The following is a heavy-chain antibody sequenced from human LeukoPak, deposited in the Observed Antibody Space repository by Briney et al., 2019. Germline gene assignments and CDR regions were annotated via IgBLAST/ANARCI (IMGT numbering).Heavy chain of an antibody. CDR1: GYTFTGYY. CDR2: MNPNSGNT. Sequence: ASVKVSCKASGYTFTGYYMHWVRQATGQGLEWMGWMNPNSGNTGYAQKFQGRVTMTRNTSISTAYMELSSLRSEDTAVYYCARGYSGYEEWGQGTLVTVSS. D-gene: IGHD5-12*01. V-gene: IGHV1-8*02. J-gene: IGHJ4*02. CDR3: ARGYSGYEE.